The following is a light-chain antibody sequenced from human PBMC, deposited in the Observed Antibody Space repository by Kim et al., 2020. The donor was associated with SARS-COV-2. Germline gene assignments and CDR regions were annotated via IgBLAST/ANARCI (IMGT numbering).Light chain of an antibody. J-gene: IGLJ2*01. Sequence: APRETARITCGENSIGLQSVHWYQQKPGQAPVLVIYYDTDRPSGIPERFSGSNSGNTATLTISRVEAGDEADYYCQVWDTGSDHPIFGGGTQLTVL. CDR2: YDT. V-gene: IGLV3-21*04. CDR1: SIGLQS. CDR3: QVWDTGSDHPI.